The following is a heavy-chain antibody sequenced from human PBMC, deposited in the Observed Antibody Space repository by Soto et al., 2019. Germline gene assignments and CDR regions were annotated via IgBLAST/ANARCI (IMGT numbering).Heavy chain of an antibody. CDR3: ARRYGYAFDI. V-gene: IGHV4-30-2*02. Sequence: SETLSLTCTVSGGSINSGGYSWTWIRQPPGKGLEWIGFIYHTGTTYYNPSLKSRVTISVDRSKNQFSLKLSSVTAADTAVYYCARRYGYAFDIWGQGTMVTVSS. CDR2: IYHTGTT. CDR1: GGSINSGGYS. D-gene: IGHD4-17*01. J-gene: IGHJ3*02.